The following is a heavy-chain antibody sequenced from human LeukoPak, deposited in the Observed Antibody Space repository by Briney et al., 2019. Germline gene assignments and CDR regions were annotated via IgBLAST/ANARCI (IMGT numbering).Heavy chain of an antibody. CDR1: GFTFSSYG. Sequence: PGGSLRLSCAASGFTFSSYGMHWVRQAPGKGLEWVAFIRYDGSNKYYADSVKGRFTISRDNSKNTLYLQMNSLRAEDTAVYYCAKEAVVAATGYYYYGMDVWGQGTTVTVSS. D-gene: IGHD2-15*01. CDR3: AKEAVVAATGYYYYGMDV. J-gene: IGHJ6*02. V-gene: IGHV3-30*02. CDR2: IRYDGSNK.